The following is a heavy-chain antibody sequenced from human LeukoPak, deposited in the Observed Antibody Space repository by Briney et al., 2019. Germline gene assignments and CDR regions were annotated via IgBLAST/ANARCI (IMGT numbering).Heavy chain of an antibody. CDR3: ARGGAAAGRNFDY. Sequence: PSETLSLTCTVSGGSISSYYWSWIRQPPGKGLEWIGYIYYRGSTNYNPSLKSRVTISVDTSKNQFSLKLSSVTAADTAVYYCARGGAAAGRNFDYWGQGTLVTVSS. V-gene: IGHV4-59*01. J-gene: IGHJ4*02. CDR2: IYYRGST. D-gene: IGHD6-13*01. CDR1: GGSISSYY.